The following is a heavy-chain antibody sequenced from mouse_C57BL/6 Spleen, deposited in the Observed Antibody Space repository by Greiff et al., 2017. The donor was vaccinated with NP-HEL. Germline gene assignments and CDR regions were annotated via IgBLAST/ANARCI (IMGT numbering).Heavy chain of an antibody. V-gene: IGHV1-54*01. Sequence: QVQLQQSGAELVRPGTSVKVSCKASGYAFTNYLIEWVKQRPGQGLEWIGVINPGSGGTNYNEKFKGKATLTADKSSSTAYMQLSSLTSEDSAVHFCARWGLYYFDYWGQGTTLTVSS. CDR1: GYAFTNYL. CDR2: INPGSGGT. J-gene: IGHJ2*01. CDR3: ARWGLYYFDY. D-gene: IGHD3-1*01.